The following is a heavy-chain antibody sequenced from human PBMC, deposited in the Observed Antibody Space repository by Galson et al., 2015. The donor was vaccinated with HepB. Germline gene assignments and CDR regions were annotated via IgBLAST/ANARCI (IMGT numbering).Heavy chain of an antibody. CDR3: AKLSSDHYGSAGFGY. CDR2: ISGSGGST. V-gene: IGHV3-23*01. D-gene: IGHD3-10*01. J-gene: IGHJ4*02. Sequence: SLRLSCAASGFSFSIYAMSWVRQAPGKGLEWVSGISGSGGSTHYADSVKGRFTISRDNSKNTVYLQMNSLRAEDTAVYYCAKLSSDHYGSAGFGYWGQGTLVTVSS. CDR1: GFSFSIYA.